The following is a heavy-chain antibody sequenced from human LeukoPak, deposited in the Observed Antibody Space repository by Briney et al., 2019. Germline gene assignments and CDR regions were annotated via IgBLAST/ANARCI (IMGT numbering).Heavy chain of an antibody. V-gene: IGHV1-8*01. CDR2: MNPNSGNT. CDR1: GYTFTSYD. CDR3: ARVPVIAVEGGDYYCMDG. Sequence: GASVKVSCKASGYTFTSYDINWVRQATGQGLEWMGWMNPNSGNTGYAQKFQGRVTMTRNTSISTAYMELSSLRAEDTAVYYCARVPVIAVEGGDYYCMDGWGQGATGTV. D-gene: IGHD6-19*01. J-gene: IGHJ6*02.